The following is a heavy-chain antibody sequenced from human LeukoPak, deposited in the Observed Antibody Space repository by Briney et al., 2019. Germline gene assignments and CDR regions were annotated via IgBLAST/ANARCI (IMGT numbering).Heavy chain of an antibody. Sequence: PGGSLRLSCAASGFTFSNYAMNWVRQAPGKGLEWVSAISGSGAATFNADSVKGRFTISRDNSKNTLYLQLNSLRAEGTAVYYCAKDLSSGWYPYYFDFWGRGTLVTVSS. D-gene: IGHD6-19*01. CDR3: AKDLSSGWYPYYFDF. V-gene: IGHV3-23*01. J-gene: IGHJ4*02. CDR1: GFTFSNYA. CDR2: ISGSGAAT.